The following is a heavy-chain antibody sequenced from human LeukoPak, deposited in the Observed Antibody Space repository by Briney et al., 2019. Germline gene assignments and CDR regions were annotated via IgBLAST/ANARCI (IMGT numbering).Heavy chain of an antibody. D-gene: IGHD3-10*01. CDR2: IYYSGST. CDR1: GGSISSYY. V-gene: IGHV4-59*01. CDR3: ARTSLLWFGEWDY. Sequence: SETLSLTCTVSGGSISSYYWSWIRQPPGKGLEWIGYIYYSGSTNYNPSLKSRVTISVDTSKNQFSLKLSSVTAADTAVYYCARTSLLWFGEWDYWGQGTLVTVSS. J-gene: IGHJ4*02.